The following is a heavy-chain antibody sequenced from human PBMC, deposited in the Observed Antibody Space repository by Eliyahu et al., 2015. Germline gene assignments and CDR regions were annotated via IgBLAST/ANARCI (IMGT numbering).Heavy chain of an antibody. CDR2: IYXGGTT. CDR1: GGSISSSYY. Sequence: QLQLRESGPGLVKPSETLSLTCTVSGGSISSSYYWGWIRQPPGKGLEWXGXIYXGGTTXYNASXKSRVSXSVDTSNYQISLSLTSVTATDTAVYYCATDGGSGTTHFDFWGQGILVAVSS. D-gene: IGHD3-10*01. J-gene: IGHJ4*02. CDR3: ATDGGSGTTHFDF. V-gene: IGHV4-39*02.